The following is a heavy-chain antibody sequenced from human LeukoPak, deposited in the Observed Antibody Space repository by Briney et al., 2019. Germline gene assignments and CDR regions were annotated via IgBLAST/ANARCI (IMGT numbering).Heavy chain of an antibody. CDR1: GFTFGSYS. CDR3: ARVGYYDFWSGTLKDYYMDV. Sequence: GGSLRLSCAASGFTFGSYSMNWVRQAPGKGLEWVSYISSSSSTIYYADSVKGRFTISRDNAKNSLYLQMNSLRAEDTAVYYCARVGYYDFWSGTLKDYYMDVWGKGTTVTVSS. CDR2: ISSSSSTI. V-gene: IGHV3-48*01. D-gene: IGHD3-3*01. J-gene: IGHJ6*03.